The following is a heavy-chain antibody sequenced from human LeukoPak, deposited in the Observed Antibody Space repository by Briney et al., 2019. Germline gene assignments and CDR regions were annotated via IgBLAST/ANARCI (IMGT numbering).Heavy chain of an antibody. CDR2: SRNKANSYTT. D-gene: IGHD6-13*01. V-gene: IGHV3-72*01. J-gene: IGHJ4*02. CDR3: ARAYSTTWYSPGY. CDR1: GFTFSDHY. Sequence: PGGSLRLSCAASGFTFSDHYMDWVRQAPGKGLEWVGRSRNKANSYTTDYAASVKGRFTISRDDSKNSLYLQMNSLKTEDTAIYYCARAYSTTWYSPGYWGQGTLVTVSS.